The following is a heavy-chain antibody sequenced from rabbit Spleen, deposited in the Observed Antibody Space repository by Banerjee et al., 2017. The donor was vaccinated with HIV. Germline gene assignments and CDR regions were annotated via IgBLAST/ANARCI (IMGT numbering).Heavy chain of an antibody. V-gene: IGHV1S40*01. J-gene: IGHJ6*01. Sequence: QSLEESGVGLVKPGASLTLTCKASKFSFNCGYDMCWVRQAQGKGLEWLACVYAGRSGSTYSATWAKGRFTVSNTSSTTVTLQLTSLTAADTATYFCATDTGTSLSTYGMDLWGQGTLVTVS. D-gene: IGHD7-1*01. CDR3: ATDTGTSLSTYGMDL. CDR2: VYAGRSGST. CDR1: KFSFNCGYD.